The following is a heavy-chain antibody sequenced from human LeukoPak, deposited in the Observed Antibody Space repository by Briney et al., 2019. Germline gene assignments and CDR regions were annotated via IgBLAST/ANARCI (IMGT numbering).Heavy chain of an antibody. CDR1: GFTFSSYW. Sequence: PGGSLRLSCAASGFTFSSYWMNWARQAPGKGLEWVASINHNGNVNYYVDSVKGRFSISRDNAKKSLYLQMNSLRTEDTAVYYCVRDLDYWGQGTLVTVSS. V-gene: IGHV3-7*03. CDR2: INHNGNVN. CDR3: VRDLDY. J-gene: IGHJ4*02.